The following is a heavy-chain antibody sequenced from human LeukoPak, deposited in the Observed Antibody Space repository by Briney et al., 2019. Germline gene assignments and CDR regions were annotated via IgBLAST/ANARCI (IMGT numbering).Heavy chain of an antibody. CDR3: AKDSANTYLPDY. D-gene: IGHD2-2*02. CDR2: ISWDGADT. V-gene: IGHV3-43*01. J-gene: IGHJ4*02. CDR1: GFTFGDYT. Sequence: PGGSLRLSCEASGFTFGDYTMHWVRQTPGKGLEWVSLISWDGADTYYADSVKGRFTISRDNSKNSLYLQMNSLRTDDTALYYCAKDSANTYLPDYWGQGTLVTVSS.